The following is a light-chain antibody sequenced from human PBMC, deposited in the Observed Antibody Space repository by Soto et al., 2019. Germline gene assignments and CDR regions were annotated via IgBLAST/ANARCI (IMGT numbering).Light chain of an antibody. CDR2: GIS. J-gene: IGKJ2*01. V-gene: IGKV3-20*01. CDR3: QQYSTLPHT. CDR1: QTVTNSF. Sequence: NVLTQSPGNLSLSPGERATLSCRASQTVTNSFFAWYQQKPGQPPRLLIHGISSRATGIPDRFSGSGSGTDFTLTISRLEPEDFVVYYCQQYSTLPHTFGRGTKLEV.